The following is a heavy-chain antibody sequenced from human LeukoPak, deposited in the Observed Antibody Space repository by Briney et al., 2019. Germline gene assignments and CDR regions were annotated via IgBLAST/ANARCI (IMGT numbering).Heavy chain of an antibody. Sequence: PSETLSVTCTVSGGSISSFYWSWIRQPPGKGLEWIGYIYYSGSTNYNPSLKSRVTISVDTSKNQFSLKLSPVTAADTAVYYCARHGTSGTNLNWFDPWGQETLVTVSS. V-gene: IGHV4-59*01. D-gene: IGHD1-1*01. CDR2: IYYSGST. CDR3: ARHGTSGTNLNWFDP. CDR1: GGSISSFY. J-gene: IGHJ5*02.